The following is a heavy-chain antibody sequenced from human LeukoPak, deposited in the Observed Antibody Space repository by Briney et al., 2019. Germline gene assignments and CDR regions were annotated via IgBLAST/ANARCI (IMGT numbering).Heavy chain of an antibody. CDR2: ISSSGSTI. D-gene: IGHD2-2*01. V-gene: IGHV3-11*04. Sequence: GGSLRLSCAASGFTFSDYYMSWIRQAPGKGLEWVSYISSSGSTIYYADSVKGRFTISRDNAKNSLYLQMNSLRAEDTAVYYCANIVVVPAASAYYYMDVWGKGTTVTVSS. CDR3: ANIVVVPAASAYYYMDV. CDR1: GFTFSDYY. J-gene: IGHJ6*03.